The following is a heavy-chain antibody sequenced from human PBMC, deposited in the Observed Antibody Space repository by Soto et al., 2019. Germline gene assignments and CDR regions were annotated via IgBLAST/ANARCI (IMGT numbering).Heavy chain of an antibody. D-gene: IGHD4-17*01. CDR3: ARHVGNYGDWAFDY. J-gene: IGHJ4*02. Sequence: GASVKVSCKASGYTFTSYAMHWVRQAPGQRLEWMGWINAGNGNTKYSQKFQGRVTITRDTSASTAYMELSTMTAADAAVYYCARHVGNYGDWAFDYWGQGTLVTVPQ. CDR2: INAGNGNT. V-gene: IGHV1-3*01. CDR1: GYTFTSYA.